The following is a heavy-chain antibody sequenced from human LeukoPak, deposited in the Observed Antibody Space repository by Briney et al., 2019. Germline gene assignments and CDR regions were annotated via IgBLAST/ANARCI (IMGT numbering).Heavy chain of an antibody. J-gene: IGHJ3*02. V-gene: IGHV4-31*01. D-gene: IGHD5-12*01. Sequence: SETLSLTCTVSGGSISSGGYYWSWIRQHPGKGLKWIGYIYYSRSTYYNPSLKSQVTISVDTSKNQFSLKLSSVTAADTAVYYCAGLRGKPHAFDIWGQGTMVTVSS. CDR1: GGSISSGGYY. CDR2: IYYSRST. CDR3: AGLRGKPHAFDI.